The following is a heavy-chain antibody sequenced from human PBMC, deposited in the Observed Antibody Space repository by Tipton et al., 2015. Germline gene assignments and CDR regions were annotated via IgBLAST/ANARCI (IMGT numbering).Heavy chain of an antibody. D-gene: IGHD3-16*02. CDR2: IYHSGST. Sequence: TLSLTCAVSGGSISSSNWWSWVRQPPGKGLEWIGEIYHSGSTNYNPSLKSRVTISVAKSKNQFSLRLSSVTAADTAMYYCARDLLGYDYVWGSFRYSGMDVWGQGTTVTVSS. CDR1: GGSISSSNW. V-gene: IGHV4-4*02. J-gene: IGHJ6*02. CDR3: ARDLLGYDYVWGSFRYSGMDV.